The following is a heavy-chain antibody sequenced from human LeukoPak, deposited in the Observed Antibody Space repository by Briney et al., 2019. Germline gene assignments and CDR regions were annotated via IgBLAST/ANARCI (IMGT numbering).Heavy chain of an antibody. CDR3: ARTSARGAQFDY. Sequence: SETLSLTCTVSGGSISNYYWSWIRQPAGMGLEWIGRIYASGSTNYNPPLKSRVTMSVDTSNNQFSLNLSSVTAADTAVYYCARTSARGAQFDYWDQGTLVTVSS. D-gene: IGHD3-10*01. V-gene: IGHV4-4*07. J-gene: IGHJ4*02. CDR2: IYASGST. CDR1: GGSISNYY.